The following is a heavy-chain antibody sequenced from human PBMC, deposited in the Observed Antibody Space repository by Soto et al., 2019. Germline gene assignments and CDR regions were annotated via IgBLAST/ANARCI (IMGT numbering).Heavy chain of an antibody. CDR1: GFTFSSYW. CDR2: MNSDGSST. Sequence: GGSLRLSCAASGFTFSSYWMHWVRQAPGKGLAWVSRMNSDGSSTGYAGSVKGRFTISRDNAKNTLYLQMNSLRAEDTAVYYCARVITVTLYDAFDIWGQGTMVAVSS. CDR3: ARVITVTLYDAFDI. D-gene: IGHD4-17*01. J-gene: IGHJ3*02. V-gene: IGHV3-74*01.